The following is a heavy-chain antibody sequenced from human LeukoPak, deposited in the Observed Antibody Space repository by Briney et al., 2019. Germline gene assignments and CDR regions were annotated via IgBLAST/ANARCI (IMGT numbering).Heavy chain of an antibody. J-gene: IGHJ4*02. CDR2: ISGSGGST. CDR3: AKTPVSIMAMGLFDY. D-gene: IGHD2-8*01. V-gene: IGHV3-23*01. Sequence: GASLRLSCAASGFTFSSYAMSWVRQAPGKGLEWVSAISGSGGSTYYADSVKGRFTISRDNSKNTLYLQMNSLRAEDTAVYYCAKTPVSIMAMGLFDYWGQGTLVTVSS. CDR1: GFTFSSYA.